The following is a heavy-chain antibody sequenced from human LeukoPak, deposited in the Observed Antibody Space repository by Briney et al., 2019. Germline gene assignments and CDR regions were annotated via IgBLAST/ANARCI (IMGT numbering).Heavy chain of an antibody. Sequence: ASVKVSCKASGYTFTGYYMHWVRQSPGQGLEWMGWINPGSGATNCAQRFHGRVTMTRDTSISTVYMELSRLRSDDTAVYYCARDVGEYCSSINCHASDYWGQGTLVTVSS. D-gene: IGHD2-2*01. J-gene: IGHJ4*02. V-gene: IGHV1-2*02. CDR2: INPGSGAT. CDR1: GYTFTGYY. CDR3: ARDVGEYCSSINCHASDY.